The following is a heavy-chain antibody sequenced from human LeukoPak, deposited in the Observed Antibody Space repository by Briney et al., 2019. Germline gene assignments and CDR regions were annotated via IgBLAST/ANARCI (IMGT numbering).Heavy chain of an antibody. Sequence: GGSLRLSCAASGFTFCSYGMHWVRQAPGKGLEWVAVIWYDGSNKYYADSVKGRFTISRDNSKNTLYLQMNSLRAEDTAVYYCARAFHEYSGSYYNWFDPWGQGTLVTVSS. CDR1: GFTFCSYG. V-gene: IGHV3-33*01. CDR3: ARAFHEYSGSYYNWFDP. CDR2: IWYDGSNK. J-gene: IGHJ5*02. D-gene: IGHD1-26*01.